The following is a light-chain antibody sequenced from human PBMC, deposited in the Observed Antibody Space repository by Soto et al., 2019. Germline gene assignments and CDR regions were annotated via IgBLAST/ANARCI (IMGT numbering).Light chain of an antibody. Sequence: QSALTQPASVSGSPGQSITISCTGTGSDVGGYNYVSWYQQHPGKAPKLMIYEVSKRPSGVSNRFSGSKSGNTASLTISGLQAEDEADYYCSAYASISTYVFGTGTKLTVL. J-gene: IGLJ1*01. V-gene: IGLV2-14*01. CDR2: EVS. CDR1: GSDVGGYNY. CDR3: SAYASISTYV.